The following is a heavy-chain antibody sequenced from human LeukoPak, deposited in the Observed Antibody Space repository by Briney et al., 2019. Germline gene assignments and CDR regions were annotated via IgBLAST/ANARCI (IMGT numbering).Heavy chain of an antibody. D-gene: IGHD3-22*01. CDR2: MNPNSGNT. CDR1: GYTFTSYD. CDR3: ARGRYYYHSSGSDY. V-gene: IGHV1-8*01. J-gene: IGHJ4*02. Sequence: GASVKVSCKASGYTFTSYDINWVRQATGQGLEWMGWMNPNSGNTGYAQKFQGRVTMTRNTSISTAYMELSSLRSEDTAVHYCARGRYYYHSSGSDYWGQGTLVTVSS.